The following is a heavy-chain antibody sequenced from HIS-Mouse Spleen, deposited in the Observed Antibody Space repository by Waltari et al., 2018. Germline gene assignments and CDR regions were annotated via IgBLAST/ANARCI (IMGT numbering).Heavy chain of an antibody. CDR2: RNPKRWNT. D-gene: IGHD3-3*01. Sequence: QVQLVQSGAEVKKPGASVKVSCKASGYTFTSYDINWVRQATGQGLEWMGWRNPKRWNTGYAQKFQGRVTMTRNTSISTAYMELSSLRSEDTAVYYCARVYYDFWSGYYYWGQGTLVTVSS. V-gene: IGHV1-8*01. CDR1: GYTFTSYD. CDR3: ARVYYDFWSGYYY. J-gene: IGHJ4*02.